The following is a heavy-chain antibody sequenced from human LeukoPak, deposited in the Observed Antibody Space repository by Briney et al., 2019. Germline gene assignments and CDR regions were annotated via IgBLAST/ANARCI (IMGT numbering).Heavy chain of an antibody. CDR2: ISGGGST. CDR1: GFTVSGTL. V-gene: IGHV3-23*01. CDR3: AKDQEKWLLGVFDI. Sequence: GGSLRLTCTASGFTVSGTLMDWVRQAPGKGLEWVSGISGGGSTEYADSVKGRFTISRDNTKNTLILQMNSLRAEDTAVYYCAKDQEKWLLGVFDIWGRGTMVTASS. J-gene: IGHJ3*02. D-gene: IGHD6-19*01.